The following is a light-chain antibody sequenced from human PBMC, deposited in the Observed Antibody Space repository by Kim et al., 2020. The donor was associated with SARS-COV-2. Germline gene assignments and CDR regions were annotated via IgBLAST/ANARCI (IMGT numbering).Light chain of an antibody. Sequence: LSPGERVTLSCRASGSIRSRDLSWCQQRPGQAPRLLMYGAYNRPSGIPDRFSGSASEREFTLTISRLESEDFAVYYCQHYGSSITFGQGTRLEIK. J-gene: IGKJ5*01. CDR3: QHYGSSIT. CDR1: GSIRSRD. CDR2: GAY. V-gene: IGKV3-20*01.